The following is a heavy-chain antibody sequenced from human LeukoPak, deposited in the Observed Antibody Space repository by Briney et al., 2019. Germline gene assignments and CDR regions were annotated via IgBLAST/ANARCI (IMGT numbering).Heavy chain of an antibody. CDR1: GYIFTSYW. V-gene: IGHV5-51*01. CDR2: IYPGDSDT. CDR3: ARVYENCSSTSCYLDYYYYYYMDV. Sequence: GGSLKISCQGSGYIFTSYWIGWVRQLPGKGLEWMGIIYPGDSDTRYSPSFQGQVTISADKSISTAYPQWSSLKASDTAMYYCARVYENCSSTSCYLDYYYYYYMDVWGKGTTVTVSS. J-gene: IGHJ6*03. D-gene: IGHD2-2*01.